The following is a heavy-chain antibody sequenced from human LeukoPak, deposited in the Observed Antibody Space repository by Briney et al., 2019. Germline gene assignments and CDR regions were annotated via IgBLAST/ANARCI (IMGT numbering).Heavy chain of an antibody. V-gene: IGHV1-2*02. D-gene: IGHD2-15*01. J-gene: IGHJ4*02. CDR1: GYTFTGYY. CDR3: ARAGVVVVAATYLDY. Sequence: ASVKVSCKASGYTFTGYYMHWVRQAPGHGLEWMGWINPNSGGTNYAQKFQGRVTMTRDTSISTAYMELSRLRSDDTAVYYCARAGVVVVAATYLDYWGQGTLVTVSS. CDR2: INPNSGGT.